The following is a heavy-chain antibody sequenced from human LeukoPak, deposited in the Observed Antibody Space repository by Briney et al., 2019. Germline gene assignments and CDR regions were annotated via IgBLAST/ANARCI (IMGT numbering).Heavy chain of an antibody. V-gene: IGHV1-2*02. J-gene: IGHJ4*02. Sequence: GPSVKVSCKASGYTFTGYYMHWVRQAPGQGLEWMGWINPNSGGTNYAQKFQGRVTMTRDTSISTAYMELSRLRSDDTAVYYCARDSLMEVITNPFDYWGQGTLVTVSS. CDR1: GYTFTGYY. CDR3: ARDSLMEVITNPFDY. CDR2: INPNSGGT. D-gene: IGHD3-22*01.